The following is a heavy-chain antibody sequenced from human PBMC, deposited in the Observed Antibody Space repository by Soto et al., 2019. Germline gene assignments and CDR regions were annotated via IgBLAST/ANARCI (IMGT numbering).Heavy chain of an antibody. V-gene: IGHV1-46*01. CDR1: GYTLTSCY. CDR3: ARDMLDFWSGYYSYGMDV. J-gene: IGHJ6*02. Sequence: ASVKVSCKESGYTLTSCYRHWVRQATGQGLEWMGIINPSGGSTSYAQKFQGRVTMTRDTSTSTVYMELSSLRSEDAAVYYCARDMLDFWSGYYSYGMDVWGQGTTVTVSS. CDR2: INPSGGST. D-gene: IGHD3-3*01.